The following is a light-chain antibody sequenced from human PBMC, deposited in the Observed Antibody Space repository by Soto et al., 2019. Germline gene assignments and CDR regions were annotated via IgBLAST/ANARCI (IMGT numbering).Light chain of an antibody. CDR3: QQRSNWPPIT. CDR2: DAS. Sequence: ENVVAQDTDTPVFSSRKRTPLSWTGIQSVRSERLAWYQQKRGQAPTLLIFDASSRASGTPERFSGSGSGTDFTLTISSLEPEDFAVYYCQQRSNWPPITFGQGTRLEIK. J-gene: IGKJ5*01. V-gene: IGKV3-11*01. CDR1: QSVRSER.